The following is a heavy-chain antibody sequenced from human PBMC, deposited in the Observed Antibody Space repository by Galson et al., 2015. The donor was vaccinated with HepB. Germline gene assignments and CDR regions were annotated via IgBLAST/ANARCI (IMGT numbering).Heavy chain of an antibody. D-gene: IGHD4-17*01. CDR2: IRYDGSNK. Sequence: SLRLSCAASGFTFSSYGMHWVRQAPGKGLEWVAFIRYDGSNKYYADSVKGRFTISRDNSKNTLYLQMNSLRAEDTAVYYCAKGATVTTSLDYWGQGTLVTVSS. CDR1: GFTFSSYG. V-gene: IGHV3-30*02. CDR3: AKGATVTTSLDY. J-gene: IGHJ4*02.